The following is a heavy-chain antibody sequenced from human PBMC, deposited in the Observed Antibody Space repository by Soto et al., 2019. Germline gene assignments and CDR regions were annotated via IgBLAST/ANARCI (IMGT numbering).Heavy chain of an antibody. Sequence: PWGSLRLSCAASGFTFSSYGMHWVRQAPGKGLEWVAVIWYDGSNKYYADSVKGRFTISRDNSKNTLYLQMNSLRAEDTAVYYYARAPSREYSYGYHDYYYYGRAVGGQGPTVPFS. D-gene: IGHD5-18*01. CDR3: ARAPSREYSYGYHDYYYYGRAV. J-gene: IGHJ6*02. CDR1: GFTFSSYG. CDR2: IWYDGSNK. V-gene: IGHV3-33*01.